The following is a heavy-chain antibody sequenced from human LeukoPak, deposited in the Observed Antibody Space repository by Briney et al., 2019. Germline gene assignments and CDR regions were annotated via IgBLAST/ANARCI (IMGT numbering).Heavy chain of an antibody. J-gene: IGHJ3*01. D-gene: IGHD3-22*01. CDR1: GGSISSYY. V-gene: IGHV4-59*01. CDR3: VREAATDYYDSSGYYRQTEVFDA. Sequence: SETLSLTCTVSGGSISSYYWGWIRQPPGKGLEWIGYIYHSGSTNYNPSFKSRVTISVDTSKNQFSLELNSVTAADTAVYYCVREAATDYYDSSGYYRQTEVFDAWGQGTMVTVSS. CDR2: IYHSGST.